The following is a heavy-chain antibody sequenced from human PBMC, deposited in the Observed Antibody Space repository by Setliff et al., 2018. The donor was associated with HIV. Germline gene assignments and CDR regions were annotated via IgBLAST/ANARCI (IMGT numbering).Heavy chain of an antibody. CDR2: IYSTGTT. CDR3: ARHRDPPGGSWIFYYYYMDL. D-gene: IGHD6-13*01. CDR1: GASISSSNSY. J-gene: IGHJ6*03. Sequence: SETLSLTCTVYGASISSSNSYWGWIRQPPGKRLEWLASIYSTGTTSYTPSLSSRLTISVDTSRNQVSLRLRSVTAADTGVYYCARHRDPPGGSWIFYYYYMDLWGEGTTVTVSS. V-gene: IGHV4-39*01.